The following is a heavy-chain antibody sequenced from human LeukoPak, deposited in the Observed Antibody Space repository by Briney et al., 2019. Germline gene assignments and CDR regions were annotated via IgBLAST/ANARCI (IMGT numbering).Heavy chain of an antibody. Sequence: GGSLRLSCATSGFTFDDYGMSWVRQAPGKGLEWVSSISSSSSYIYYADSVKGRFTNSRDNAKKSLFLQMNSLRAEDTAVYYCARSGWQTDAFDIWGQGTVVTVSS. V-gene: IGHV3-21*01. CDR3: ARSGWQTDAFDI. CDR2: ISSSSSYI. D-gene: IGHD6-19*01. J-gene: IGHJ3*02. CDR1: GFTFDDYG.